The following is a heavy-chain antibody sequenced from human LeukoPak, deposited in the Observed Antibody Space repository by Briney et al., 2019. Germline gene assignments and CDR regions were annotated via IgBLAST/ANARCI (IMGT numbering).Heavy chain of an antibody. Sequence: GGSLRLSCAASGFTFSSYAMSWVHQAPGKGLEWVSAISGGGGSTYYADSVKGRFTISRDNSKNTLYLQMNSLRAEDTAVYYCAKDSKAVVRGSWGQGTLVTVSS. CDR2: ISGGGGST. J-gene: IGHJ5*02. CDR1: GFTFSSYA. V-gene: IGHV3-23*01. D-gene: IGHD3-10*01. CDR3: AKDSKAVVRGS.